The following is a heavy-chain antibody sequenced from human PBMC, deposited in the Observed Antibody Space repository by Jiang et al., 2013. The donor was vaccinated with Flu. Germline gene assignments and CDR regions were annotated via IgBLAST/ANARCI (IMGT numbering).Heavy chain of an antibody. CDR3: SNGRLLPYTADY. V-gene: IGHV4-39*01. D-gene: IGHD2-2*02. CDR2: TYDSGST. J-gene: IGHJ4*02. Sequence: LLKPSETLSLTCFVYGDSISSDGYYWAWIRQSPGKGLEWIGTTYDSGSTYYKSSLRSRVAISVDASKNQISLKLSSVTAADTAVYYCSNGRLLPYTADYWGQGILVTV. CDR1: GDSISSDGYY.